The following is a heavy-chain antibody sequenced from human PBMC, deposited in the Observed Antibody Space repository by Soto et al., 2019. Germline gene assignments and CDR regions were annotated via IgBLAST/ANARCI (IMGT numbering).Heavy chain of an antibody. CDR1: GYTFTSYA. V-gene: IGHV1-3*01. CDR3: ARTDYGSGSYYITLYYYGMDV. J-gene: IGHJ6*02. D-gene: IGHD3-10*01. CDR2: INAGNGNT. Sequence: ASVKVSCKASGYTFTSYAMHWVRQAPGQRLEWMGWINAGNGNTKYSQKFQGRVTITRDTSASTAYMELSSLRSDDTAVYYCARTDYGSGSYYITLYYYGMDVWGQGTTVTVSS.